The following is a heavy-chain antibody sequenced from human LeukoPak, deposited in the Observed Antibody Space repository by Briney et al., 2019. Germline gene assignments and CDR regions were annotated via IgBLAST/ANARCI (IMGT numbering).Heavy chain of an antibody. J-gene: IGHJ4*02. CDR3: ARGYWNSFLFDY. CDR1: GGTFSSYA. CDR2: INPNSGGT. D-gene: IGHD1-7*01. V-gene: IGHV1-2*02. Sequence: ASVKVSCKASGGTFSSYAISWVRQAPGQGLEWMGWINPNSGGTNYAQKFQGRVTMTRDTSISTAYMELSRLRSDDTAVYYCARGYWNSFLFDYWGQGTLVTVSS.